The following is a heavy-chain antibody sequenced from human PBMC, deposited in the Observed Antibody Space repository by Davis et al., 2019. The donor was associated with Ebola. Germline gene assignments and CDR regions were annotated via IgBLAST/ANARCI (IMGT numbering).Heavy chain of an antibody. CDR3: ARVGYYYDSSGYYTKFDY. CDR1: GFTFSSYE. V-gene: IGHV3-48*03. CDR2: ISSSGSTI. Sequence: GGSLRLSCAASGFTFSSYEMNWVRQAPGKGLEWVSYISSSGSTIYYADSVKGRFTISRDNAKNTLYLQMNSLRAEDTAVYYCARVGYYYDSSGYYTKFDYWGQGTLVTVSS. J-gene: IGHJ4*02. D-gene: IGHD3-22*01.